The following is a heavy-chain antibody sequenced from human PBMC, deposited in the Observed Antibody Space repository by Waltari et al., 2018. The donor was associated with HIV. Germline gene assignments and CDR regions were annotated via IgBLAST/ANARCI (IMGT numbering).Heavy chain of an antibody. V-gene: IGHV3-23*01. Sequence: EVQLLESGGGLVQPGGSLRLSCAASGFTFSTNALSWGRQAPGKWLEWVSSISGSGSSTYYADSIEGRFTISRDNSKNTLYLQMNSLRAEDTAAYYCAKVPQYISSSIYYYGMDVWGQGTTVTVSS. D-gene: IGHD6-6*01. CDR1: GFTFSTNA. CDR2: ISGSGSST. CDR3: AKVPQYISSSIYYYGMDV. J-gene: IGHJ6*02.